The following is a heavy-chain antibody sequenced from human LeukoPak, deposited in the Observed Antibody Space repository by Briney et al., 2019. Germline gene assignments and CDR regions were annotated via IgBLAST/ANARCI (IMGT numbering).Heavy chain of an antibody. CDR2: IYYSGST. Sequence: PSQILSLTCTVSGGSISSGDYYWSWIRQPPGKGLGWIGYIYYSGSTYYNPSLKSRVTISVDTSKNQFSLKLSSVTAADTAVYYCARDGRYSSSWYYMDVWGKGTTVTVSS. D-gene: IGHD6-13*01. CDR1: GGSISSGDYY. J-gene: IGHJ6*03. CDR3: ARDGRYSSSWYYMDV. V-gene: IGHV4-30-4*08.